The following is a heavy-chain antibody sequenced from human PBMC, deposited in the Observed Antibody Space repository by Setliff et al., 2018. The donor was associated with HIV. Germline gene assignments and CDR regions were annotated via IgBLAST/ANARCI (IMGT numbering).Heavy chain of an antibody. V-gene: IGHV3-74*01. Sequence: QPGGSLRLSCVGSGFTFSNHWMQWVRQAPGKGLVWVSRINYHGSDISYADSVKGRFTISRDNAKNTVYLQMNNLRDEDTAVYFCVRDGVGTTPFDYWGQGTLVNVSS. J-gene: IGHJ4*02. CDR3: VRDGVGTTPFDY. CDR2: INYHGSDI. CDR1: GFTFSNHW. D-gene: IGHD1-26*01.